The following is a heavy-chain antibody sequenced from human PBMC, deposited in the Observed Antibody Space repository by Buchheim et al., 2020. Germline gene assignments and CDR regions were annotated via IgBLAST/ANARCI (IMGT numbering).Heavy chain of an antibody. V-gene: IGHV3-48*02. CDR2: ISSSSSTI. Sequence: EVQLVESGGGLVQPGGSLRLSCAASGFTFSSYSMNWVRQAPGKGLEWVSYISSSSSTIYYADPVKGRFTISRDNAKNSLYLQMNSLRDEDTAVYYCARGALRDSSGYYIWYFDLWGRGTL. D-gene: IGHD3-22*01. J-gene: IGHJ2*01. CDR3: ARGALRDSSGYYIWYFDL. CDR1: GFTFSSYS.